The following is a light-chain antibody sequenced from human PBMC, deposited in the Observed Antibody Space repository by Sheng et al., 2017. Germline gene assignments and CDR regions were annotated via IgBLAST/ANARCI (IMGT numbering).Light chain of an antibody. J-gene: IGKJ4*01. CDR1: QGISNY. V-gene: IGKV1-27*01. CDR2: AAS. CDR3: QKYNSAPXT. Sequence: DIQMTQSPSSLSASVGDRVIITCRASQGISNYLAWYQQKLGKVPKLLIYAASTLQPGVPSRFSGSRSGTDFTLTISSLQPEDVATYYCQKYNSAPXTFGGGTTVELK.